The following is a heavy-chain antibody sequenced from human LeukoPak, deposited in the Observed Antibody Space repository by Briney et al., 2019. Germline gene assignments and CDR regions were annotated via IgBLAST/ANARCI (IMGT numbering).Heavy chain of an antibody. CDR3: TKVLRTWYFDL. CDR1: GFTFSSYD. J-gene: IGHJ2*01. Sequence: PGGSLRLSCAASGFTFSSYDMNWVRQAPGKGLEWVSSISTDGVGTTYADFVKGRCTVSRDSSTNTLYLQMNSPRADDTAIYYCTKVLRTWYFDLWGRGALVTVSS. V-gene: IGHV3-23*01. CDR2: ISTDGVGT.